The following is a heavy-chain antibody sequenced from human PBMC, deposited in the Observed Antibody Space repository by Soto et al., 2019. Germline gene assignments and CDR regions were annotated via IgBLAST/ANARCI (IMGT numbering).Heavy chain of an antibody. J-gene: IGHJ6*03. D-gene: IGHD3-10*01. CDR3: ARVLRDYPFYYYYMDV. CDR2: ISYSGST. Sequence: SETLSLTCTVSGGSISSFYGSWIRQPPGRGLEWIGNISYSGSTYYNPSLKSRVAMSVDTSNNQFSLKLSSVTAADTAVYYCARVLRDYPFYYYYMDVWGKGTTVTVS. CDR1: GGSISSFY. V-gene: IGHV4-59*08.